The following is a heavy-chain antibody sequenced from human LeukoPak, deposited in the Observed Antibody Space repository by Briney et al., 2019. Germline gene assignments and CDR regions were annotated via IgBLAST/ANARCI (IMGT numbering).Heavy chain of an antibody. CDR1: GYTFTCHY. J-gene: IGHJ5*02. CDR2: SNPNSGGT. V-gene: IGHV1-2*02. CDR3: ARGQVLRFLEWLLFGWFDP. D-gene: IGHD3-3*01. Sequence: PWSSVNVSCKCCGYTFTCHYRHWVRQAPSQGRDGMGWSNPNSGGTNYAQKFKGRVTMTRHTSISTAYMELSRLRSEDTAVYYCARGQVLRFLEWLLFGWFDPWGQGTLVTVSS.